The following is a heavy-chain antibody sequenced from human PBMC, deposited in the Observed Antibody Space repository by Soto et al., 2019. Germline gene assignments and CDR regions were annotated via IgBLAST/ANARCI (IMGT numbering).Heavy chain of an antibody. D-gene: IGHD6-6*01. CDR3: AKSGQYRTSSISY. J-gene: IGHJ4*02. Sequence: GGSLRLSCAASGISFSSYGMHWVRQAPGKGLEWVSAISGGGGNTYYADSVKGRFTISRDNSKNTLYLQMNSLRAEDTAVYYCAKSGQYRTSSISYWGQGTLVTVSS. CDR1: GISFSSYG. V-gene: IGHV3-23*01. CDR2: ISGGGGNT.